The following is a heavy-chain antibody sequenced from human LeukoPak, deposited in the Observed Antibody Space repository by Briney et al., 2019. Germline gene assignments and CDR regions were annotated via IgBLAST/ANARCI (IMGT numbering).Heavy chain of an antibody. J-gene: IGHJ4*02. CDR3: ARDFDTSGYYTGH. Sequence: ASVKVSCKACGYTFTGYYMHWVRQAPGQGLEWMGWINPNSVGTTYAQKFQGRVTMPRDTSISTAYMELRRLRSDDTAVYYCARDFDTSGYYTGHWGQGTLVTVSS. D-gene: IGHD3-22*01. CDR1: GYTFTGYY. CDR2: INPNSVGT. V-gene: IGHV1-2*02.